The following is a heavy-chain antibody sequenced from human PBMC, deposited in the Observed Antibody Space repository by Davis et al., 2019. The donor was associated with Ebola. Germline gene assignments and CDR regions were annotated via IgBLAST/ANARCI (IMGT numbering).Heavy chain of an antibody. CDR2: IWDDGSNK. CDR3: AREGTGTTLLAFDL. J-gene: IGHJ3*01. D-gene: IGHD1-1*01. CDR1: GFTLSGYD. Sequence: GESLKISCAASGFTLSGYDMNWVRQAPGKGLQWVAVIWDDGSNKYYADSVKGRLTISRDTSKNTLFLEIYSLSAEDTAVYYCAREGTGTTLLAFDLWGQGTMVTVSS. V-gene: IGHV3-33*01.